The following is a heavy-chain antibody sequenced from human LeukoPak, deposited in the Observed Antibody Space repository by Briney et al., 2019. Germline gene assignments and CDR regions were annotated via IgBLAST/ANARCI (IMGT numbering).Heavy chain of an antibody. Sequence: ASVKVSCKASGYTFTSYGISWVRQAPGQGLEWMGWISAYNGNTNYAQKLQGRVTMTTDTSTSTAYMDLSSLTSEDTAVYYCTIGKLASRRGSWFDPWGQGTLVTVSS. CDR2: ISAYNGNT. CDR3: TIGKLASRRGSWFDP. CDR1: GYTFTSYG. V-gene: IGHV1-18*01. D-gene: IGHD6-6*01. J-gene: IGHJ5*02.